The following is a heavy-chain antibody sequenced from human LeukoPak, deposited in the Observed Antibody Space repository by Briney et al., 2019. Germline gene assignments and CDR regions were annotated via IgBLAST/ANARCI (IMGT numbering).Heavy chain of an antibody. J-gene: IGHJ6*03. D-gene: IGHD3-22*01. V-gene: IGHV3-23*01. CDR1: RFTFSDHA. CDR3: ARDAWGYYDSSGYSFGSQYYMDV. Sequence: RGSLRLSCAAARFTFSDHAMTWVSQAAGKGLEWVSAISGGGPSTYYADSVRGRFTISRGNSKNTLSLQMNSLTAEDTAFYFCARDAWGYYDSSGYSFGSQYYMDVWGRGTTVTVSS. CDR2: ISGGGPST.